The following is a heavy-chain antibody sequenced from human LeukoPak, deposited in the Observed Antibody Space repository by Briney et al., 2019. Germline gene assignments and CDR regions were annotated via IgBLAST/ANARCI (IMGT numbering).Heavy chain of an antibody. D-gene: IGHD4-11*01. CDR2: INTYNGNT. CDR3: ASGYSDYADYYNYYMDV. J-gene: IGHJ6*03. V-gene: IGHV1-18*01. Sequence: ASVKVSCKASGYTFTNYGITWVRQAPGQGLEWMGWINTYNGNTNYAQRLQGRVTMTRDTSIITAYMELSRLSSDDTALYYCASGYSDYADYYNYYMDVWGKGTTVTVSS. CDR1: GYTFTNYG.